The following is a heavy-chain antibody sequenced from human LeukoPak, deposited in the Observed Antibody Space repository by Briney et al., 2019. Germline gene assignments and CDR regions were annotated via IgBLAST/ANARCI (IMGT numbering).Heavy chain of an antibody. CDR1: AFTFSGYA. J-gene: IGHJ4*02. CDR2: ISASASST. CDR3: TTDGVGVEGATYDN. V-gene: IGHV3-23*01. D-gene: IGHD1-26*01. Sequence: GSLRLSCAASAFTFSGYAMSWVRQAPGKGLEWVSTISASASSTYYVDSVRGRFTISRDNSKNTLYLQMNSLRAEDTAVYYCTTDGVGVEGATYDNWGQGTLVSVSS.